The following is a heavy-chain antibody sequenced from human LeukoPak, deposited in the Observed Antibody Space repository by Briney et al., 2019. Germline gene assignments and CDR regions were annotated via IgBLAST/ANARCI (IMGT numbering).Heavy chain of an antibody. CDR3: ARDHSFTMIVENWFDP. J-gene: IGHJ5*02. D-gene: IGHD3-22*01. V-gene: IGHV1-69*04. CDR2: IIPILGIA. CDR1: GGTFSSYA. Sequence: ASVKVSCKASGGTFSSYAISWVRQAPGQGLEWMGRIIPILGIANYAQKFQGRVTITADKSTSTAYMELSSLRSEDTAVYYCARDHSFTMIVENWFDPWGQGTLVTVSS.